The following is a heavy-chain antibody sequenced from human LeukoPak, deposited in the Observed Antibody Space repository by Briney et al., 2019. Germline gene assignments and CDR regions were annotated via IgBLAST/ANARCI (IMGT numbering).Heavy chain of an antibody. CDR2: IYHSGST. J-gene: IGHJ4*02. CDR3: ARDGSGYGDY. CDR1: GGSISSGGYY. D-gene: IGHD5-12*01. V-gene: IGHV4-30-2*01. Sequence: SETLSLTCTVSGGSISSGGYYWSWIRQPPGKGLEWIGYIYHSGSTYYNPSLKSRVTISVDRSKNQFSLKLSSVTAADTAVYYCARDGSGYGDYWGQGTLVTVSS.